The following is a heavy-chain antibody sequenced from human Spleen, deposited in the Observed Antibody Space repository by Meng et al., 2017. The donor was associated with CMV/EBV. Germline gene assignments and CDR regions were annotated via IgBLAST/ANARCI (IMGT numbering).Heavy chain of an antibody. D-gene: IGHD4-11*01. V-gene: IGHV3-74*01. Sequence: AASGFTFSSYWMHWVRQAPGKGLVWVSRINSDGSSTSYADSVKGRFTISRDNAKNTLYLQMNSLRAEDTAVYYCARESHYSKLAFDYWGQGTLVTVSS. CDR2: INSDGSST. J-gene: IGHJ4*02. CDR1: GFTFSSYW. CDR3: ARESHYSKLAFDY.